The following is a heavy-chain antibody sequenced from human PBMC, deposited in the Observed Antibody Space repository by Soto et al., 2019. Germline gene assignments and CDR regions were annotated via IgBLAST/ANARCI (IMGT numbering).Heavy chain of an antibody. CDR1: GFTFSSYG. Sequence: QVQLVESGGGVVQPGRSLRLSCAASGFTFSSYGMHWVRQAPGKGLEWVAVILYDGSNKYYADSVKGRFTISRDNSKNTLYLQMNSLRAEDTAVYYCAKGRWQQLDYFDYWGQGTLVTVSS. CDR3: AKGRWQQLDYFDY. V-gene: IGHV3-30*18. D-gene: IGHD6-13*01. J-gene: IGHJ4*02. CDR2: ILYDGSNK.